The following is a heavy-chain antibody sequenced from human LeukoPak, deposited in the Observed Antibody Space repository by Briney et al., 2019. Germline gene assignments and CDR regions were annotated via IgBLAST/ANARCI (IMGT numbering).Heavy chain of an antibody. CDR1: AFIFGAYW. Sequence: PGGSLRLSCAGSAFIFGAYWMTWVRQAPGKGLEWVAHINQDGSETYYMDSVKGRFTISRDNAKKSVFLQMNSLTAEDTALYYCVRSLQKFGTRDYWGQGTLVTASS. D-gene: IGHD3-10*01. CDR3: VRSLQKFGTRDY. J-gene: IGHJ4*02. V-gene: IGHV3-7*01. CDR2: INQDGSET.